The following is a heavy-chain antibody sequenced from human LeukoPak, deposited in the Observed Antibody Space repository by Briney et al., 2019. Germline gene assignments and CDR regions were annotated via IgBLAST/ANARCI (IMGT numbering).Heavy chain of an antibody. D-gene: IGHD5-18*01. CDR1: GGCVSSRSYS. Sequence: SETLSLTCTVSGGCVSSRSYSWGWIRQPPGKGLEWIGSIYYSGSTYYNPSLKSRVTISIDTSKNQYSLKLISVTAADTAVDYCARHPGTGMVGFDYGGQGTLVTVSS. V-gene: IGHV4-39*01. CDR2: IYYSGST. CDR3: ARHPGTGMVGFDY. J-gene: IGHJ4*02.